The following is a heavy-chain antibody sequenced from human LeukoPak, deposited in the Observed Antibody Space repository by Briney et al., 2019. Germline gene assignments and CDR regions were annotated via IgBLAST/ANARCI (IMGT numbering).Heavy chain of an antibody. J-gene: IGHJ5*02. D-gene: IGHD3-3*01. CDR3: ARLLSGADFWSGYWFDP. CDR2: IYYSGST. Sequence: PSETLSLTCTVSGGSISSSSYYWGWIRQPPGKGLEWIGSIYYSGSTYYNPSLKSRVTISVDTSKNQFSLKLSSVTAADTAVYYCARLLSGADFWSGYWFDPWGQGTLVTVSS. CDR1: GGSISSSSYY. V-gene: IGHV4-39*01.